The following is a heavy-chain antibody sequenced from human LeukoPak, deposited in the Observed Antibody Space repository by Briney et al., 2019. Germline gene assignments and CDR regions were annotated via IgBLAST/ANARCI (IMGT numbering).Heavy chain of an antibody. V-gene: IGHV3-23*01. D-gene: IGHD4-17*01. Sequence: GGSLRLSCTASGFTFNSFAMNWVRQAPGKGLEWVSVISAGATNTHYADSVKGRFTISRDNAKNSLYLQMNSLRAEDTAVYYRATDYGDYGGGQGTLVTVSS. CDR1: GFTFNSFA. CDR3: ATDYGDYG. CDR2: ISAGATNT. J-gene: IGHJ4*02.